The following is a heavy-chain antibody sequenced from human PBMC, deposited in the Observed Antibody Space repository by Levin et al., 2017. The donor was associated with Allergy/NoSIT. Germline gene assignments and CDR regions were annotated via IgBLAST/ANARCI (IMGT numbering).Heavy chain of an antibody. J-gene: IGHJ4*02. CDR3: ANRGGGSGSYNPLDN. CDR1: GYTVTGYY. Sequence: LAASVKVSCKAPGYTVTGYYLHWVRQAPGQGLEWMGWINLHTGGTNYAQKFQGRVTMTSDTSISTAYMDLSSLRSDDTAVYYCANRGGGSGSYNPLDNWGQGTLVTVSS. CDR2: INLHTGGT. V-gene: IGHV1-2*03. D-gene: IGHD3-10*01.